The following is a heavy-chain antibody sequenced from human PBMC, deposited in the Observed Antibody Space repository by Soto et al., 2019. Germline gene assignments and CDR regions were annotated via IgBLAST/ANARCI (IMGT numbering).Heavy chain of an antibody. V-gene: IGHV3-23*01. CDR3: AKDREDFYGSGTASFDY. J-gene: IGHJ4*02. Sequence: GGSLRLSCAASGFTFSSYAMSWVRQAPGKGLEWVSAITASGVGTYYADSVKGRFTISRDKPKNTLYLQMSSLRAGDTAVYYCAKDREDFYGSGTASFDYWGQGTLVTVSS. CDR2: ITASGVGT. D-gene: IGHD3-10*01. CDR1: GFTFSSYA.